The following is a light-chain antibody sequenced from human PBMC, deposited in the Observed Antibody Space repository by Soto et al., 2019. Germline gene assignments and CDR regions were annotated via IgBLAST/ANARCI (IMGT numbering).Light chain of an antibody. Sequence: EIVLTQSPVTLSLSPGDRATLSCRPSQSVSSFLAWYQQKPGQPPRLLIYDVSNRAAGIPARFSGSGSGTDFTLTISSLEPEDFAVYYCQQYDASPFTFGPGTRVDIK. CDR1: QSVSSF. V-gene: IGKV3-11*01. CDR2: DVS. CDR3: QQYDASPFT. J-gene: IGKJ3*01.